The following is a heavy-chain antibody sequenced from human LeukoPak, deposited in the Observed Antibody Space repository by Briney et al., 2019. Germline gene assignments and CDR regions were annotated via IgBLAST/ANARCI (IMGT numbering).Heavy chain of an antibody. Sequence: GASVKVPCKTSGYTFTGYYMHGVRPPPGQGLDGMEWINPNSGGTNYAQKVQGRVTMTRDTSISAAYMELSRLRSDDTAVYYCARANMVRGVGSFFDRNWFDPWGQGTLVTVSS. D-gene: IGHD3-10*01. J-gene: IGHJ5*02. CDR1: GYTFTGYY. V-gene: IGHV1-2*02. CDR2: INPNSGGT. CDR3: ARANMVRGVGSFFDRNWFDP.